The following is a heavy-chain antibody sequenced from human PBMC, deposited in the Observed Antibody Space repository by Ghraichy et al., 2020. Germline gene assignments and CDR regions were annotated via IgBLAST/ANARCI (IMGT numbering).Heavy chain of an antibody. D-gene: IGHD3-22*01. CDR2: INPNSGGT. Sequence: ASVKVSCKASGYTFTGYYMHWVRQAPGQGLEWMGWINPNSGGTNYAQKFQGRVTMTRDTSISTAYMELSRLRSDDTAVYYCARDPGYYYDSSGYYLYWGQGTLVTVSS. CDR1: GYTFTGYY. V-gene: IGHV1-2*02. CDR3: ARDPGYYYDSSGYYLY. J-gene: IGHJ4*02.